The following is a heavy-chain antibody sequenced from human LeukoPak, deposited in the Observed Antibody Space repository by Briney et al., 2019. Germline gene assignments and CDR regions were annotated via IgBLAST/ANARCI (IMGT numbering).Heavy chain of an antibody. CDR1: GGTFSSYA. D-gene: IGHD5-24*01. CDR2: IIPIFGTA. Sequence: GASVKVSCKASGGTFSSYAISWVRQAPGQGLEWMGGIIPIFGTANYVQKFQGRVTITADKSTSTAYMELSSLRSEDTAVYYCARGPKRWLQPTHMDVWGKGTTVTVSS. V-gene: IGHV1-69*06. CDR3: ARGPKRWLQPTHMDV. J-gene: IGHJ6*03.